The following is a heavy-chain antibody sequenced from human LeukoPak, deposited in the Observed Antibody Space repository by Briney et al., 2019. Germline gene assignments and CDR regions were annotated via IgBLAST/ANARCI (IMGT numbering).Heavy chain of an antibody. V-gene: IGHV3-30*02. Sequence: GGSLRLSCAASGFTFSSYGMHWVRQAPGKGLEWVAFIRFDGSNKYYAYSVKGRFTISRDNSKNTLYLQMNSLRAEDTAVYYCAKGEMDTAGGPLDAFDIWGQGTMVTASS. CDR1: GFTFSSYG. CDR3: AKGEMDTAGGPLDAFDI. D-gene: IGHD5-18*01. CDR2: IRFDGSNK. J-gene: IGHJ3*02.